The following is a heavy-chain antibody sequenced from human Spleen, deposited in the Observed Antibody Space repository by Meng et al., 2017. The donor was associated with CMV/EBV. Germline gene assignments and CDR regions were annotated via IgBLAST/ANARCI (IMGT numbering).Heavy chain of an antibody. V-gene: IGHV4-34*02. CDR2: INHSGST. D-gene: IGHD6-19*01. CDR3: ARGGIAVGY. J-gene: IGHJ4*02. CDR1: GGSFSGYY. Sequence: QVQLREWGTGLLKPSETLVLTCAVYGGSFSGYYWSWIRQPPGKGLEWIGEINHSGSTNYNPSLKSRVTISVDTSKNQFSLKLSSVTAADTAVYYCARGGIAVGYWGQGTLVTVSS.